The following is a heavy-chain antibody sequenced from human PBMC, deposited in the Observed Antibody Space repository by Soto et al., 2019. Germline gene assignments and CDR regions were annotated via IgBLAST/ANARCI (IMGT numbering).Heavy chain of an antibody. Sequence: QVQLVQSGAEVKKPGASVKISCKASGYTVTSYSMYWVRQAPGQTLEWMGWITTGNGNTRYSEKSQGRVTFTRDTPANTSYMELTSLRSEDTAVYYCARDIYHGDYWCQGTLVTVSS. CDR2: ITTGNGNT. CDR1: GYTVTSYS. D-gene: IGHD2-2*01. J-gene: IGHJ4*02. CDR3: ARDIYHGDY. V-gene: IGHV1-3*04.